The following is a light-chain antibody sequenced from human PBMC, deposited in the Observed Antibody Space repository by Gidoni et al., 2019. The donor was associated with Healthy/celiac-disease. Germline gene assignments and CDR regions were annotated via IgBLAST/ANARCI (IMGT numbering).Light chain of an antibody. V-gene: IGLV3-19*01. J-gene: IGLJ1*01. CDR3: NSRDTSGNPLYV. Sequence: SSELTQDPAVSVALGQTVRITCQGDSLRSYYASWYQQKPGQAPVLVIYGKNNRPSGIPDRFSGSSSGNTASLTITGANAEDEADYYCNSRDTSGNPLYVFGTGTKVTVL. CDR1: SLRSYY. CDR2: GKN.